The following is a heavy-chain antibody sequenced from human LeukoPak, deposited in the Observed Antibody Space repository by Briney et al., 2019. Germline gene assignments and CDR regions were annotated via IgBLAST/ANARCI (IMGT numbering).Heavy chain of an antibody. V-gene: IGHV3-21*01. Sequence: GGSLRLSCAASGFTFSSYSMNWVRQAPGKGLEWVSSISSSSSYIYYADSVKGRFTISRDNAKNSLYLQMNSLRAEDTAVYYCAREILWFGELSYDYWGQGTLVAVSS. D-gene: IGHD3-10*01. CDR2: ISSSSSYI. J-gene: IGHJ4*02. CDR1: GFTFSSYS. CDR3: AREILWFGELSYDY.